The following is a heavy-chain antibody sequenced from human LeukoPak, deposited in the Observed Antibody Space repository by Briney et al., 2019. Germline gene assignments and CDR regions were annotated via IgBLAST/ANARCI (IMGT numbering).Heavy chain of an antibody. CDR1: GFTFSSSA. CDR2: ISNNGGYT. D-gene: IGHD2-15*01. V-gene: IGHV3-23*01. CDR3: AKQLGYCSDGSCYLPY. J-gene: IGHJ4*02. Sequence: GGSLRLSCAASGFTFSSSAMSWVRQAPGKGLEWVSAISNNGGYTYYADSVQGRFTISRDNSRSTLCLQMNSLRAEDTAVYYCAKQLGYCSDGSCYLPYWGQGTLVTVSS.